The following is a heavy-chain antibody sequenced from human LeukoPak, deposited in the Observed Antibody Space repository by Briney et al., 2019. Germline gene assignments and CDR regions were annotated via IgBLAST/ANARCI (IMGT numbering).Heavy chain of an antibody. CDR2: ISDRGSRT. CDR3: AKRGVVIRVIIVGFHKEAYYFDS. Sequence: PGGSLRLSCAVSGITLSNYGMSWVRQAPGKGLEWVAGISDRGSRTNYADSVKGRFTISTDHPKNTLYLQMNSLRAEDTAVYFCAKRGVVIRVIIVGFHKEAYYFDSWGQGALVTVSS. CDR1: GITLSNYG. J-gene: IGHJ4*02. D-gene: IGHD3-3*01. V-gene: IGHV3-23*01.